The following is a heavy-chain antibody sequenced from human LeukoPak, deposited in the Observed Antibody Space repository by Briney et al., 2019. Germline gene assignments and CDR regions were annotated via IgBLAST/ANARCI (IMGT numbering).Heavy chain of an antibody. CDR3: AREPNWYRDAFDI. D-gene: IGHD1/OR15-1a*01. V-gene: IGHV3-53*01. Sequence: GGSLRLSCAASGFTVSSNYMSWVRQAPGKGLEWVSVIYSGGSTYYADSVKGRFTISRDNSKNTLYLQMNSLRAEDTAVYYCAREPNWYRDAFDIWGQGTMVTVSS. CDR1: GFTVSSNY. CDR2: IYSGGST. J-gene: IGHJ3*02.